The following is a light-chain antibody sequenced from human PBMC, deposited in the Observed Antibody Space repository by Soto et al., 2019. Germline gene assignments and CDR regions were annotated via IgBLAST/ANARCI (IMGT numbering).Light chain of an antibody. J-gene: IGKJ1*01. CDR1: QSIGSN. Sequence: EIVMTQSPATLSVSPGERATLSCRASQSIGSNLAWYQQKPGQAPRLVIYASSIRASDFPARFSGSGSGTEFTLTISGLQSDDFAVYYCQQYNNWPPVTFGQGTKVEIK. V-gene: IGKV3-15*01. CDR2: ASS. CDR3: QQYNNWPPVT.